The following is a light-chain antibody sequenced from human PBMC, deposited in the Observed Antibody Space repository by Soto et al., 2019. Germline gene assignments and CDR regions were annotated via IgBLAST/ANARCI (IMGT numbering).Light chain of an antibody. V-gene: IGKV4-1*01. CDR1: QSILYRSNNKNY. CDR3: QQYYSTPPYT. Sequence: DIVMTQSPDSLAVSLGERATINCKSSQSILYRSNNKNYLAWYRQKPGQPPKLLIYWASIRESGVPDRISGSGSGTDFPLTISSLQAEDVAGYYCQQYYSTPPYTFGQGTKLEIK. CDR2: WAS. J-gene: IGKJ2*01.